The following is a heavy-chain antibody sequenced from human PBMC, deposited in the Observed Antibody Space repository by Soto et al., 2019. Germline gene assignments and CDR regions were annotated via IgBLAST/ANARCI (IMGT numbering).Heavy chain of an antibody. CDR2: ISANNGNT. V-gene: IGHV1-18*01. Sequence: QVQLVQSGAEVKKPGASVKVSCKAFGYTFTSYGISWVRQAPGQGLEWMGWISANNGNTNFAQKIQGRVTMTTDTSTSTSNMRLRSVRSNDTAVYYCASVRGSYALAFWGKGGRVTVSS. J-gene: IGHJ4*02. CDR3: ASVRGSYALAF. CDR1: GYTFTSYG. D-gene: IGHD1-26*01.